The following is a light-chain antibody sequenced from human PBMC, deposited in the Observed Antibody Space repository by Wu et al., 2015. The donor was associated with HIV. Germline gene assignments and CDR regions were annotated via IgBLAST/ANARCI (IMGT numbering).Light chain of an antibody. CDR3: QQYDNWPPWT. Sequence: IVMTQSPATLSVSPGERATLSCRASQSISSNLAWYQQKPGQAPRLLIYGASTRATGIPARFSGSGSGTEFTLTISSTQSEDFAVYYCQQYDNWPPWTFGQGPRWKSN. J-gene: IGKJ1*01. CDR1: QSISSN. V-gene: IGKV3-15*01. CDR2: GAS.